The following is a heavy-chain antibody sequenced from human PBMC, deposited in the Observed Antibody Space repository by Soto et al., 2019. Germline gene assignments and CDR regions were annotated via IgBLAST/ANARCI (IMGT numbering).Heavy chain of an antibody. CDR1: GGSFSGYY. D-gene: IGHD6-19*01. CDR3: ARYIAVAGGFDY. V-gene: IGHV4-34*01. J-gene: IGHJ4*02. Sequence: PSETLSLTCAVYGGSFSGYYWSWIRQPPGKGLEWIGEINHSGSTNYNPSLKSRVTISVDTSKNQFSLKLSSVTAADTAVYYCARYIAVAGGFDYWGQGTLVTVSS. CDR2: INHSGST.